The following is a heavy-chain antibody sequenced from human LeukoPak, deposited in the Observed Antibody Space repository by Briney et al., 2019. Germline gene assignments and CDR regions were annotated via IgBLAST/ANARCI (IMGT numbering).Heavy chain of an antibody. D-gene: IGHD6-19*01. Sequence: GGSLRLSCAASGFTFSDYYMRWIRPAPGKGLEWVSYISSSGSTIYYADSVKGRFTIYRDNAKNSLYLQMNSLRAEDTAVYYCARDWLGSGMDVWGQGTTVTVSS. V-gene: IGHV3-11*01. CDR2: ISSSGSTI. J-gene: IGHJ6*02. CDR1: GFTFSDYY. CDR3: ARDWLGSGMDV.